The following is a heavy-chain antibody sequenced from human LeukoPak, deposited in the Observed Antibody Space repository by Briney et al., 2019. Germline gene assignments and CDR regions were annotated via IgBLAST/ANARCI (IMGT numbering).Heavy chain of an antibody. Sequence: PSETLSLTCAVYGGSFSGYYWSWIRQPPGKGLEWIGEINHSGSTNYNPSLKSRVTISVDTSKNQFSLKLSSVTAADTAVYYCARHSYSSSWYAFDYWGQGTLVTVSS. CDR2: INHSGST. CDR3: ARHSYSSSWYAFDY. CDR1: GGSFSGYY. J-gene: IGHJ4*02. V-gene: IGHV4-34*01. D-gene: IGHD6-13*01.